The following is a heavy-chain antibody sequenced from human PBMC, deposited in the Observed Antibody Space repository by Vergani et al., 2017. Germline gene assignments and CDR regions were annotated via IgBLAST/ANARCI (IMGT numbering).Heavy chain of an antibody. CDR2: ISYDGTQK. V-gene: IGHV3-30*03. J-gene: IGHJ6*03. D-gene: IGHD3-3*01. CDR1: GFTSSYYG. CDR3: AREGRITIFGVVINDYYYYMDV. Sequence: QVHLVESGGGVVQPGRSLRLSCVVSGFTSSYYGMHWVRQAPGKELEWVAVISYDGTQKYYADSVKGRFTISRDNSKNSLYLQMNSLRAEDTAVYYCAREGRITIFGVVINDYYYYMDVWGKGTTVTVSS.